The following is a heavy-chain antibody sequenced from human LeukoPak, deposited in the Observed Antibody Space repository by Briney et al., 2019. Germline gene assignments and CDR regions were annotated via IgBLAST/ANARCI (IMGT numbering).Heavy chain of an antibody. V-gene: IGHV4-59*01. CDR2: IYYSGST. J-gene: IGHJ6*03. CDR3: ARGFSGSYYGYYYYYMDV. Sequence: SETLSLTCTVSGGSISSYYWSWIRQPPGKGLEWIGYIYYSGSTNYNPSLKSRVTISVDTSKNQFSLKLSSVTAADTAVYYCARGFSGSYYGYYYYYMDVWGKGTTVTVSS. D-gene: IGHD1-26*01. CDR1: GGSISSYY.